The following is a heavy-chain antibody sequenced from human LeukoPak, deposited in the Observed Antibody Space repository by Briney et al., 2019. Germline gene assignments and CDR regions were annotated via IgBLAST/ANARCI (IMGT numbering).Heavy chain of an antibody. J-gene: IGHJ4*02. CDR2: INHSGST. D-gene: IGHD2-15*01. V-gene: IGHV4-34*01. CDR1: GGSFSGYY. CDR3: ARAQDYYFDY. Sequence: SETLSLTCAVYGGSFSGYYWSWIRQPPGKGLEWIGEINHSGSTNYNPSLKSRVTISVDTSKNQFSLKLSSVPAADTAVYYCARAQDYYFDYWGQGTLVTVSS.